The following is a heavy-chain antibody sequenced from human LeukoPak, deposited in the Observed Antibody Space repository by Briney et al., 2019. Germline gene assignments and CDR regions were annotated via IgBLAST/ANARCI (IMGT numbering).Heavy chain of an antibody. CDR1: GFTFSSYS. CDR3: ARKKGYYDSSGYYYATHFDY. D-gene: IGHD3-22*01. Sequence: GALRLSCAASGFTFSSYSMNWVRQAPGKGLEWVSSISSSRSYIYYADSVKGRFTISRDNAKNSLYLQMNSLRAEDTAVYYCARKKGYYDSSGYYYATHFDYWGQGTLVTVSS. J-gene: IGHJ4*02. CDR2: ISSSRSYI. V-gene: IGHV3-21*01.